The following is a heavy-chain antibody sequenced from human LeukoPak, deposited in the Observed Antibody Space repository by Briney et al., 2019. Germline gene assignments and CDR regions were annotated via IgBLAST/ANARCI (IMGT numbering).Heavy chain of an antibody. Sequence: SETLSLTCTVSGGSISSYYWSWIRQPPGKGLEWIGYIYYSGGTNYNPSLKSRVAISVDTSKNQFFLKLSSVTAADTAVYYCARGRKVGATFCDYWGQGTLVTVSS. CDR2: IYYSGGT. CDR3: ARGRKVGATFCDY. J-gene: IGHJ4*02. D-gene: IGHD1-26*01. CDR1: GGSISSYY. V-gene: IGHV4-59*01.